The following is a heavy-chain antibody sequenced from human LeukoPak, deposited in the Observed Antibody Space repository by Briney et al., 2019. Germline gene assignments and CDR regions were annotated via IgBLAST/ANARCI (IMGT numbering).Heavy chain of an antibody. V-gene: IGHV3-23*01. J-gene: IGHJ4*02. CDR3: AKAGTGYYFDY. CDR1: GFTFSSYA. Sequence: PGGSLRLSCAASGFTFSSYAMSWVRQAPGKGLEWVSAISASGGTTYYADPVKGRFTISRDNSKNTLYLQMNSLRAEDTALYYCAKAGTGYYFDYWGQGTLVTVSS. CDR2: ISASGGTT. D-gene: IGHD6-13*01.